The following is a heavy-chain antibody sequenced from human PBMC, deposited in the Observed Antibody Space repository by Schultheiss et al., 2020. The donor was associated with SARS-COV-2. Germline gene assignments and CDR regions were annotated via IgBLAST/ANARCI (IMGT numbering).Heavy chain of an antibody. Sequence: SETLSLTCAVYGGSISSYYWSWIRQPPGKGLEWIGYIYYSGSTNYNPSLKSRVTISVDTSKNQFSLKLSSVTAADTAVYYCARLQDWYFDLWGRGTLVTVSS. CDR3: ARLQDWYFDL. J-gene: IGHJ2*01. V-gene: IGHV4-59*08. CDR2: IYYSGST. CDR1: GGSISSYY.